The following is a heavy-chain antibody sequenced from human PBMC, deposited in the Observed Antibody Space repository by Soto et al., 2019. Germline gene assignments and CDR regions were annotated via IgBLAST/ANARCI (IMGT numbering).Heavy chain of an antibody. D-gene: IGHD2-15*01. CDR1: GYTFTNYY. CDR2: INPGGST. CDR3: ARSGGLDRDFNY. V-gene: IGHV1-46*01. Sequence: ASVKVSCKASGYTFTNYYMHWVRQAPGQGLEWMGIINPGGSTSYAQKFQDRVTITADESTSTAYMQLSSLRSGDTAVYYCARSGGLDRDFNYWGQGSLVTVSS. J-gene: IGHJ4*02.